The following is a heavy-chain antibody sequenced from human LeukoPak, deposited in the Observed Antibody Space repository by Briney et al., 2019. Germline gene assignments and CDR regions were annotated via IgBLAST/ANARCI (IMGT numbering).Heavy chain of an antibody. CDR1: GFPFDDFG. Sequence: GGSLRLSCAASGFPFDDFGMSWVRQAPGKGLEWVSGINWNGGSTGYADSVKGRFTISRDNAKNSLYLQLNSLRAEDTALYYCARDPYIVVVPAAILAGVYYYYYGMDVWGQGTTVTVSS. D-gene: IGHD2-2*01. V-gene: IGHV3-20*04. J-gene: IGHJ6*02. CDR2: INWNGGST. CDR3: ARDPYIVVVPAAILAGVYYYYYGMDV.